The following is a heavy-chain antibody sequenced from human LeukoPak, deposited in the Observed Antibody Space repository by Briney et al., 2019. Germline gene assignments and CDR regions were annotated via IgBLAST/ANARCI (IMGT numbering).Heavy chain of an antibody. CDR2: INHSGST. V-gene: IGHV4-34*01. CDR3: ARDSTYMDV. Sequence: SETLSLTCAVYGVSFSGYYWSWIRQPPGKGLEWIGEINHSGSTNYNPSLKSRVTISVDTSKNQFSLKLSSVTAADTAVYYCARDSTYMDVWGKGTTVTISS. CDR1: GVSFSGYY. D-gene: IGHD2/OR15-2a*01. J-gene: IGHJ6*03.